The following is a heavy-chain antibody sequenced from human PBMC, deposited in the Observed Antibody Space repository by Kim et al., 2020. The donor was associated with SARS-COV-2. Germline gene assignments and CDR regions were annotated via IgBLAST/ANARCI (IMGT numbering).Heavy chain of an antibody. CDR1: GCSISNFY. J-gene: IGHJ4*02. Sequence: SETLSLACTVSGCSISNFYWSWIRQPPGKGLEWIGYIHSSGSTNYNPSLKSRVTMSVDTSKNQMSLKLSSVTAADTAVYYCTREGGTTVGYHYWGQGTLGTVSS. D-gene: IGHD3-22*01. V-gene: IGHV4-59*13. CDR3: TREGGTTVGYHY. CDR2: IHSSGST.